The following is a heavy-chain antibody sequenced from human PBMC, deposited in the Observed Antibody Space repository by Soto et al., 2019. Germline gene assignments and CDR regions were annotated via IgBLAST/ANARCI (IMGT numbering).Heavy chain of an antibody. Sequence: VESLKISCRTSGYIFTSYWISCGLQMPVKGLEWMGIIFPSDSDTRYSPSFQGQVTISADRSTSTVFLQWASLKASDTAVYFCARKDKSGYFNWFDPWGQGTLVTVSS. V-gene: IGHV5-51*01. CDR1: GYIFTSYW. CDR2: IFPSDSDT. D-gene: IGHD3-22*01. CDR3: ARKDKSGYFNWFDP. J-gene: IGHJ5*02.